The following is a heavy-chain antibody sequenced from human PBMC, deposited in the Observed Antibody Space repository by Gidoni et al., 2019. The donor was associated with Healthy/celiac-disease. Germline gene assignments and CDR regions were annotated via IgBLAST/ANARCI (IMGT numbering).Heavy chain of an antibody. Sequence: EVQLVESGGGLVKPGRSLSLSCTASGFTFGDYAMSWFRQAPGKGLEWVGFIRSKAYGGKTEYAASVKGRLTISRDESKSIAYLKMNSLKTEDTAVYYCHLIAAAGTDYYYMDVWGKGTTVTVSS. D-gene: IGHD6-13*01. CDR3: HLIAAAGTDYYYMDV. V-gene: IGHV3-49*05. CDR1: GFTFGDYA. J-gene: IGHJ6*03. CDR2: IRSKAYGGKT.